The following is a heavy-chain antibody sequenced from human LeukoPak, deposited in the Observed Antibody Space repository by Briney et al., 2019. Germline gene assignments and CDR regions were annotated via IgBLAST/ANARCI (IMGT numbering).Heavy chain of an antibody. J-gene: IGHJ4*02. D-gene: IGHD3-10*01. CDR3: AKDRKYYGSGSYWGSTTGTFDY. CDR1: GFTFSSYG. V-gene: IGHV3-30*18. CDR2: ISYDGSNK. Sequence: GGSLRLSCAGSGFTFSSYGMQWVRQAPGKELEWVGVISYDGSNKYYADSVKGRFTISRDNSKNTLYLQMNSLRAEDTAVYYCAKDRKYYGSGSYWGSTTGTFDYWGPRTLVTVSS.